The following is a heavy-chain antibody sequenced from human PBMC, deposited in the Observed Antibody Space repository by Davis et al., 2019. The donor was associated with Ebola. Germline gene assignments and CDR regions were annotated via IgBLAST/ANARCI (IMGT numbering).Heavy chain of an antibody. J-gene: IGHJ4*02. CDR1: GFTFTTYP. CDR3: AKRGGSGWYYDY. D-gene: IGHD6-19*01. V-gene: IGHV3-23*01. CDR2: ISGSGVTT. Sequence: GGSLRLSCEASGFTFTTYPMSWVRQAPGKGLEWVSIISGSGVTTYYADSVKGRFTILRDNSRNTVYLQMNNLRADDTAVYYCAKRGGSGWYYDYWGQGTLVTVSS.